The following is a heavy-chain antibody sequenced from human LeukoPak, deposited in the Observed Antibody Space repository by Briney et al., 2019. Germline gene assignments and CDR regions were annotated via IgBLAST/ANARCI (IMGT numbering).Heavy chain of an antibody. J-gene: IGHJ3*02. CDR3: ARRKIVATITNDAFDI. V-gene: IGHV4-34*01. D-gene: IGHD5-12*01. CDR2: INDSGST. Sequence: SETLSLTCAVYGGSFSDYYWSWIRQPPGKGLEWIGEINDSGSTNDNPSLKSRVTISVDTSKNQFSLTLSSVTAADTAVYYCARRKIVATITNDAFDIWGQGALVTVS. CDR1: GGSFSDYY.